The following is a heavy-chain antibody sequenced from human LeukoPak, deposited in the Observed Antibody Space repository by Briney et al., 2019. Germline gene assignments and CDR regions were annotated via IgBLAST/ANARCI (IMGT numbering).Heavy chain of an antibody. CDR3: ARIPNSANFPNWFDP. D-gene: IGHD4/OR15-4a*01. J-gene: IGHJ5*02. Sequence: GGSLRLSCTASGFTFSPYSMNWVRQAPGKGPEWVSSISSSSDYIYYADSVKGRFTISRDNAKNSLYLQMNSLRAEDTAVYYCARIPNSANFPNWFDPWGQGTLVTVSS. CDR1: GFTFSPYS. V-gene: IGHV3-21*01. CDR2: ISSSSDYI.